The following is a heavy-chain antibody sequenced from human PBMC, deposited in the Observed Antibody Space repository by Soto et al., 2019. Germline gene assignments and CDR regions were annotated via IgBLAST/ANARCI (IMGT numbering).Heavy chain of an antibody. V-gene: IGHV3-30*16. CDR3: AKSYDLSSPYLSFGDQRDP. CDR1: GFSFGSYA. J-gene: IGHJ5*02. D-gene: IGHD3-3*01. CDR2: LSTDGSTP. Sequence: QVQLVESGGGVVQPGESLRLSWAASGFSFGSYAMNWVRQVPGKGPEWVAVLSTDGSTPYYADSVMGRFTISRDNSNSTLFLQMNSLRPEDTAIYFCAKSYDLSSPYLSFGDQRDPWGQGTLVTVSS.